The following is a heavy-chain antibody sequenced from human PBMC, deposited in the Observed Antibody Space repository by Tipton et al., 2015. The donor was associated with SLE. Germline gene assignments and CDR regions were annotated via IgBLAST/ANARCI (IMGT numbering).Heavy chain of an antibody. D-gene: IGHD6-13*01. CDR1: GGSISSADYY. J-gene: IGHJ5*02. V-gene: IGHV4-30-4*08. CDR3: ALQLFSNWFDP. Sequence: TLSLTCTVSGGSISSADYYWSWVRQHPGKGLEWIGYIYYTMSAYYNPSLKSRVSISLDTCKNNFSLQLTSVTATDTAVYYCALQLFSNWFDPWGQGTLVTVS. CDR2: IYYTMSA.